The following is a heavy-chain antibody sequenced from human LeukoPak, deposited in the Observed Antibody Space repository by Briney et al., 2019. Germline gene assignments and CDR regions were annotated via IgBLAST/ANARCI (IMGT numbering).Heavy chain of an antibody. D-gene: IGHD4/OR15-4a*01. Sequence: GASVMVSCKTSGYSFSNYGISWVRQAPGQGLEWMGWISVYNGNTKSAQRAQGRITMTTDTSTSTAYMELRSLRSDDTAVYYCATSPREIIGAYYWGQGTLITVPS. CDR3: ATSPREIIGAYY. V-gene: IGHV1-18*01. J-gene: IGHJ4*02. CDR2: ISVYNGNT. CDR1: GYSFSNYG.